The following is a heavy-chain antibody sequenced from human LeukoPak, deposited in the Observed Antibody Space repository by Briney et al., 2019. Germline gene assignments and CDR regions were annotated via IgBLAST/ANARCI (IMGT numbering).Heavy chain of an antibody. Sequence: ASVKVSCKVSGYTLTELSMHWVRQAPGKGLEWMGGFDPEDGETIYAQKFQGRVTMTEDTSTDTAYMELSSLRSEDTAVYYCATHKPEGVPAASFDYWGQGTLVTVTS. V-gene: IGHV1-24*01. J-gene: IGHJ4*02. CDR2: FDPEDGET. CDR3: ATHKPEGVPAASFDY. CDR1: GYTLTELS. D-gene: IGHD2-2*01.